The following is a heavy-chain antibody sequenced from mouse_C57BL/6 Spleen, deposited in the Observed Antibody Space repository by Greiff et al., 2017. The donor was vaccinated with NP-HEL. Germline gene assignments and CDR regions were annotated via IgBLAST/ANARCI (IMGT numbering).Heavy chain of an antibody. V-gene: IGHV1-18*01. CDR2: INPNNGGT. Sequence: EVQRVESGPELVKPGASVKIPCKASGYTFTDYNMDWVKQSHGKSLEWIGDINPNNGGTIYNQKFKGKATWTVDKSSSTAYMELRSLTAEDTAVYYCARGATVEGFYYFDYWGQGTTLTVSS. CDR1: GYTFTDYN. CDR3: ARGATVEGFYYFDY. D-gene: IGHD1-1*01. J-gene: IGHJ2*01.